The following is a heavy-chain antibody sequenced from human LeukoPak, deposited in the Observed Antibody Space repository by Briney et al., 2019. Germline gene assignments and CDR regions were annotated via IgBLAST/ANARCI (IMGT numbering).Heavy chain of an antibody. D-gene: IGHD3-22*01. V-gene: IGHV4-34*01. Sequence: SETLSLTCVMSGGSFSGYYWNWIRQVPGKGLEWIGEINQSGSTNYNPSLQSRVTISRDTSKNQFSLKLSSVTAADTAVYFCARVSYPDDSSGYVQADSWGQGTLVTVSS. CDR3: ARVSYPDDSSGYVQADS. CDR1: GGSFSGYY. CDR2: INQSGST. J-gene: IGHJ4*02.